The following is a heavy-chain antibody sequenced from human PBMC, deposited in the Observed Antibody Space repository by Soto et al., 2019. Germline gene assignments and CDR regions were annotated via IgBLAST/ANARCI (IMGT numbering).Heavy chain of an antibody. CDR2: ISYDGSNK. J-gene: IGHJ5*02. CDR3: ARDQIVVARVGWFDP. CDR1: GFTFSSYA. V-gene: IGHV3-30-3*01. D-gene: IGHD2-21*01. Sequence: QVQLVESGGGVVQPGRSLRLSCAASGFTFSSYAMHWVRQAPGKGLEWVAVISYDGSNKYYAHSVKGRFTISRDNSKNTLYLQMNSLRAEDTAVYYCARDQIVVARVGWFDPWGQGTLGTVSS.